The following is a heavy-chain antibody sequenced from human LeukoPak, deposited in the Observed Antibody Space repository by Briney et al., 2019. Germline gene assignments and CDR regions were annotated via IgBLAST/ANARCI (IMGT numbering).Heavy chain of an antibody. V-gene: IGHV3-23*01. CDR1: GFTFSNAW. CDR2: ISGSGGST. D-gene: IGHD2-15*01. Sequence: GGSLRLSCAASGFTFSNAWMNWVRQAPGKGLEWVSAISGSGGSTYYADSVKGRFTISRDNSKNTLYLQMNSLRAEDTAVYYCAKVKGYCSGGSCYQPFDYWGQGTLVTVSS. CDR3: AKVKGYCSGGSCYQPFDY. J-gene: IGHJ4*02.